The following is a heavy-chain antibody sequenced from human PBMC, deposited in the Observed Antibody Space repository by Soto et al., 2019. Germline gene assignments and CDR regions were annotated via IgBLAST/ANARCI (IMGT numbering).Heavy chain of an antibody. Sequence: QVQLVESGGGVVQPGRSLRLSCAASGFTFSSYGMHWVRQAPGKGLEWVAVISYDGSNKYYADSVKGRFTISRDNSKNTLYLQMKRLRAEDTGGYYCAKSPEGLFGTFDYWGQGTLVTVSS. CDR2: ISYDGSNK. CDR3: AKSPEGLFGTFDY. CDR1: GFTFSSYG. D-gene: IGHD3-3*01. V-gene: IGHV3-30*18. J-gene: IGHJ4*02.